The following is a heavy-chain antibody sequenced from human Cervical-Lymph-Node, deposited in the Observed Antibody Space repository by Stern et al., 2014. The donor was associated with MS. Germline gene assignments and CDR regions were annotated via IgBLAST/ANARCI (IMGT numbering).Heavy chain of an antibody. D-gene: IGHD2-15*01. CDR3: ARGVMVAATYAYDI. Sequence: EVHLVESGGGLVQPGGSLRLSCAASGFTFSTSWMHWVRQAPGKGLVWVSRINSDESSTTYADSVKGRFSISRDNDKNTLYLQMNSLRAEDTAVYYCARGVMVAATYAYDIWGQGTMVTISS. J-gene: IGHJ3*02. CDR1: GFTFSTSW. CDR2: INSDESST. V-gene: IGHV3-74*02.